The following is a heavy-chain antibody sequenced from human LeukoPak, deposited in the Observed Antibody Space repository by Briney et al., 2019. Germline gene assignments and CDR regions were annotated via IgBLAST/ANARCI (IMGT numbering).Heavy chain of an antibody. CDR3: ARLNSSGWY. CDR2: IYPGDSDT. Sequence: GEALHISCNGSHSIFTSYWIGWVRQLPGKGLEWMGIIYPGDSDTRYSPSFQGQVTISDDKFSSTAYHQWSSLKASDTAMYYCARLNSSGWYWGQGTLVTVSS. V-gene: IGHV5-51*01. D-gene: IGHD6-19*01. J-gene: IGHJ4*02. CDR1: HSIFTSYW.